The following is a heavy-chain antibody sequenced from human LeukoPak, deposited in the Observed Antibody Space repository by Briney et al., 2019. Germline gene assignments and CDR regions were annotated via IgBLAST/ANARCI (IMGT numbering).Heavy chain of an antibody. J-gene: IGHJ4*02. CDR2: ISGSGGST. V-gene: IGHV3-23*01. CDR3: XXXXSASAWHFLGY. CDR1: GFTFSSYA. Sequence: GGSLRLSCAASGFTFSSYAMSWVRQAPGKGLEWVSAISGSGGSTYYADSVKGRFTISRDNSKNTLYLQMNSLRAEDAAVYYXXXXXSASAWHFLGYWGQGTLVTVSS. D-gene: IGHD3-10*01.